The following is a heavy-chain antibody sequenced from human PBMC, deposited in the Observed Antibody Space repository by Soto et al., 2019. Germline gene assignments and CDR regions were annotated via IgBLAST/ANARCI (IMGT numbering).Heavy chain of an antibody. Sequence: QVQLVESGGGVVQPGRSLRLSCAASGFTFSSYGMHWVRQAPGKGLEWVAVISYDGSNKYYADSVKGRFTISRDNSKNTLYLKMNSLRAEDTAVYYCAKDLAEYSSGWYSPNYYYYYGMDVWSQGTTVTVSS. CDR3: AKDLAEYSSGWYSPNYYYYYGMDV. V-gene: IGHV3-30*18. D-gene: IGHD6-19*01. CDR1: GFTFSSYG. CDR2: ISYDGSNK. J-gene: IGHJ6*02.